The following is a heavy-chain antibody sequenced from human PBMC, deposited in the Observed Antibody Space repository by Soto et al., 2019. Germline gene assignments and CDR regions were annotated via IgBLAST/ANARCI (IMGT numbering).Heavy chain of an antibody. CDR2: IYHAGSV. J-gene: IGHJ6*02. CDR1: GYSIGSGYY. Sequence: PSETLSITCAVSGYSIGSGYYWAWIRQSPGKGLEWIGSIYHAGSVYYNPSLNGRVALSMDTSKNHFSLKLTSVTAADTAVYYCARTFDYYGMDVWGQGTTVTVSS. V-gene: IGHV4-38-2*01. CDR3: ARTFDYYGMDV.